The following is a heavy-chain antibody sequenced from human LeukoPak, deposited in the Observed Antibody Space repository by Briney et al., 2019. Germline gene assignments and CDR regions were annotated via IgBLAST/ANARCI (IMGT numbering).Heavy chain of an antibody. CDR2: LSGSGGST. D-gene: IGHD5-18*01. Sequence: PGGSLRLSCAASGFTFSSYAMSWVRQAPGKGLEWVSTLSGSGGSTYYADSVKGRFTISRDNSKNTLYLQMNSLRAEDTAVYYCAKVSGYSYGYTYYYYGLDVWGQGTTVTVSS. V-gene: IGHV3-23*01. CDR1: GFTFSSYA. J-gene: IGHJ6*02. CDR3: AKVSGYSYGYTYYYYGLDV.